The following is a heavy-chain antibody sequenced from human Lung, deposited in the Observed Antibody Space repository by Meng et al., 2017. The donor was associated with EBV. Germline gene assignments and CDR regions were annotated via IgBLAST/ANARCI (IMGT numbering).Heavy chain of an antibody. CDR2: INLNTGNP. J-gene: IGHJ4*02. CDR3: ARLYCSGGSCYTIDY. Sequence: QVQLVRSGYELNKPGASVRVSCKASGYTFTRYAMNWVRQAPGQGLEWMGWINLNTGNPTYAQGFTGRFVFSLDTSVSTAYLQISSLKAADTAVYYCARLYCSGGSCYTIDYWGQGTLVTVSS. V-gene: IGHV7-4-1*02. CDR1: GYTFTRYA. D-gene: IGHD2-15*01.